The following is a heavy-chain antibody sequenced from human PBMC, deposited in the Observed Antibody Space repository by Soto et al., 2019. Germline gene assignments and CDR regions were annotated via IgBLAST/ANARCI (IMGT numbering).Heavy chain of an antibody. Sequence: GGFLRLSCAASGITFSNFWMSWVRQAPGKGLEWVAKIKQDGSEKLYVGSVKGRFAVSRDNAKNSLYLQMNSLRAEDTAVYYCARDFTDDAFDIWGQGTMVTVSS. CDR3: ARDFTDDAFDI. J-gene: IGHJ3*02. CDR2: IKQDGSEK. CDR1: GITFSNFW. V-gene: IGHV3-7*03.